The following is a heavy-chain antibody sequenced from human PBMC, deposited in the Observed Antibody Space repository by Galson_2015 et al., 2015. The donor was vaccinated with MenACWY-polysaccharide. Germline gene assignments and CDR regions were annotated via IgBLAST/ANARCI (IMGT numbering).Heavy chain of an antibody. Sequence: SLRLSCAASGFTFSSYAMSWVRQAPGKGLEWVSYISSSSSTIYYADSVKGRFTISRDNAKNSLYLQMNSLRAEDTAVYYCAREYNPGGGSSGEFDYWGQGTLVTVSS. D-gene: IGHD3-16*01. J-gene: IGHJ4*02. CDR1: GFTFSSYA. V-gene: IGHV3-48*01. CDR3: AREYNPGGGSSGEFDY. CDR2: ISSSSSTI.